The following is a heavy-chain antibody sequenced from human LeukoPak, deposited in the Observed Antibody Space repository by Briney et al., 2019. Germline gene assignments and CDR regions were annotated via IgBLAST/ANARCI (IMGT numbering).Heavy chain of an antibody. D-gene: IGHD3-22*01. CDR3: EADDSSV. CDR2: ISYDGSNK. J-gene: IGHJ4*02. CDR1: GFTFSSYA. V-gene: IGHV3-30-3*01. Sequence: GGSLRLSCAASGFTFSSYAMHWVRQAPGKGLEWVAVISYDGSNKYYADSVKGRFTISRDNSKNTLYLQMNSLRAEDTAVYYCEADDSSVWGQGTLVTVSS.